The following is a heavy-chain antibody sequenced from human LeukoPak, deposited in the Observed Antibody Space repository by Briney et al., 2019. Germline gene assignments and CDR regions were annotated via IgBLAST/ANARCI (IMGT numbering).Heavy chain of an antibody. CDR3: AREALLGLFDY. D-gene: IGHD1-7*01. Sequence: GGPLRLSCAASGFTFSSYAMHWVRQAPGKGLEWVAVISYDGSNKYYADSVKGRFTISRDNSKNTLYLQMNSLRAEDTAVYYCAREALLGLFDYWGQGTLVTVSS. V-gene: IGHV3-30-3*01. CDR2: ISYDGSNK. J-gene: IGHJ4*02. CDR1: GFTFSSYA.